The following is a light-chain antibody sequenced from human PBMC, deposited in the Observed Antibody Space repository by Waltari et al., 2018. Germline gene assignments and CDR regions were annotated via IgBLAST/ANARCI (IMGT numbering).Light chain of an antibody. V-gene: IGLV2-8*01. CDR3: SSYAGTNNVV. Sequence: QSALTPPPSASGSPGQSVPISCTGSSSDVVGYNYVSWYQQRPDKAPQLLISEVSERPAGVPVRFSGSSSDNTASLTVSGLQAEDEADYYCSSYAGTNNVVFGGGTKLTVL. CDR2: EVS. J-gene: IGLJ2*01. CDR1: SSDVVGYNY.